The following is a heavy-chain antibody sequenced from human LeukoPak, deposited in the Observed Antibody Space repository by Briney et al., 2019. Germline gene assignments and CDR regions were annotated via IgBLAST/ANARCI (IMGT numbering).Heavy chain of an antibody. CDR2: IKQGGSEE. D-gene: IGHD6-13*01. CDR3: ARSAAGFDH. Sequence: GGSLRLSCAASGFTFSSYAMSWVRQAPGKGLEWVANIKQGGSEEYYVGSVKGRFTISRDNAKNSLYLQMNSLRVEDTAQYYCARSAAGFDHWGQGTLVTVSS. J-gene: IGHJ4*02. V-gene: IGHV3-7*01. CDR1: GFTFSSYA.